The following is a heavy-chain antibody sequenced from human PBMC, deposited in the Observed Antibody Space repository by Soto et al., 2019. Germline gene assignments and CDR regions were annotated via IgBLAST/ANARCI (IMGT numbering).Heavy chain of an antibody. V-gene: IGHV4-39*01. Sequence: SETLSLTCIVSGGSISSSSYYWGWIRQPPGKGLEWIGSIYYSGSTYYNPSLKSRVTISVDTSKNQFSLKLSSVTAADTAVYYCARHDFGVVNNWLDPWGQGTLVTVSS. CDR2: IYYSGST. D-gene: IGHD3-3*01. CDR1: GGSISSSSYY. J-gene: IGHJ5*02. CDR3: ARHDFGVVNNWLDP.